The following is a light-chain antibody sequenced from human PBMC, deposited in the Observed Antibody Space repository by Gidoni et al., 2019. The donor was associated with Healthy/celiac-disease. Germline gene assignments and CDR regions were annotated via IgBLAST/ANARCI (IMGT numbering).Light chain of an antibody. CDR1: TSDVGSYNY. V-gene: IGLV2-14*01. CDR3: SSYTATNSLVL. CDR2: EVN. Sequence: QSALTQPASVSGAPGQSITISCTGTTSDVGSYNYVSWYQQHPGKAPKLIIYEVNNRPSGVSNRFSGSKSSNTASLTISGLQAEDEADYYCSSYTATNSLVLFGGRTKLTVL. J-gene: IGLJ2*01.